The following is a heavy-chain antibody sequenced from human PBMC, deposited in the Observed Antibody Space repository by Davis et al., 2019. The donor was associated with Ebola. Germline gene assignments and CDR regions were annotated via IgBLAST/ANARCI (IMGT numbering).Heavy chain of an antibody. D-gene: IGHD4-11*01. J-gene: IGHJ6*03. V-gene: IGHV3-30-3*01. Sequence: GESLKISCAASGFTFSSYAMHWVRQAPGKGLEWVAVISYDGSNKYYADSVKGRFTISRDNSKNTLYLQMNSLRAEDTAVYYCASPTVTTDYYYYMDVWGKGTTVTVSS. CDR3: ASPTVTTDYYYYMDV. CDR1: GFTFSSYA. CDR2: ISYDGSNK.